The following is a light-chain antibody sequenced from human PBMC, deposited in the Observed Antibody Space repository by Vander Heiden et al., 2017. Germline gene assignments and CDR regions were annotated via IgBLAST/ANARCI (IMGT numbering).Light chain of an antibody. J-gene: IGKJ4*01. CDR2: WVS. V-gene: IGKV4-1*01. CDR3: QVYLGTPLT. CDR1: QGVLYSSNNKHY. Sequence: DIVMTQSPDPLAVPLGEGATINCKSSQGVLYSSNNKHYFAWYQQKPGPPPELLIYWVSTRVSGVPDRHSRRGSGTDFTLPMRTLQAKDVTVYFSQVYLGTPLTFGGGTKVEIK.